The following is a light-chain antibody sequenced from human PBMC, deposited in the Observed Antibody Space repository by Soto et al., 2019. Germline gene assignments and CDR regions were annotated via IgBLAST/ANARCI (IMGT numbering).Light chain of an antibody. CDR1: ESIRGY. J-gene: IGKJ4*01. Sequence: DIQMTQSPSSLSASVGDRVTIACRASESIRGYLNWYQQKPGKAPKLLICCASSLQSGVPSRFSGSGSGTEFTLTISSLPPEDFAAYYCHESYSAPQFTFAGGTKVEIK. CDR2: CAS. V-gene: IGKV1-39*01. CDR3: HESYSAPQFT.